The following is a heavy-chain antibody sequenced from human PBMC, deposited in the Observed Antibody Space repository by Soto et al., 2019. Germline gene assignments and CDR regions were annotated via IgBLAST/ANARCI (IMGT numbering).Heavy chain of an antibody. CDR1: EFTFSGYA. Sequence: GGSLRLSCVASEFTFSGYAMIWVRQAPGKGLEWVSAISYSGGSTYYADSVKGRFAVSRDNSKNTLYLQMNGLRDEDTAVYYCAKVPTGEMATVFQAFDIWGQGTMVTVSS. CDR2: ISYSGGST. V-gene: IGHV3-23*01. J-gene: IGHJ3*02. D-gene: IGHD4-4*01. CDR3: AKVPTGEMATVFQAFDI.